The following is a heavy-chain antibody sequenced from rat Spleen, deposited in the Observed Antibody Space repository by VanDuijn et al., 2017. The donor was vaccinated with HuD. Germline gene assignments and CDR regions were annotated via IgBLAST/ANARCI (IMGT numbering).Heavy chain of an antibody. D-gene: IGHD1-10*01. CDR3: ARHNVTTGDYFDY. CDR1: GYSITSNY. J-gene: IGHJ2*01. Sequence: EMQLQESGPGLVKPSQSLSLTCSVTGYSITSNYWAWIRKFPGNKMEWIGHISYSGSTSYNPSLKSRISITRDTSKNQFFLQLNSVTTEDTATYYCARHNVTTGDYFDYWGQGVMVTVSS. V-gene: IGHV3-1*01. CDR2: ISYSGST.